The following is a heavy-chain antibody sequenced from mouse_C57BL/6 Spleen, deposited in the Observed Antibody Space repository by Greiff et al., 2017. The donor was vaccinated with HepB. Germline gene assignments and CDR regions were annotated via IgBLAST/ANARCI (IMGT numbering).Heavy chain of an antibody. J-gene: IGHJ3*01. Sequence: VQLQQSGPGMVKPSQSLSLTCTVTGYSITSGYDWHWIRHFPGNKLEWMGYISYSGSTNYNPSLKSRISITHDTSKNHFFLKLNSVTTEDTATYYCARGTTVGFAYWGQGTLVTVSA. CDR3: ARGTTVGFAY. CDR2: ISYSGST. CDR1: GYSITSGYD. D-gene: IGHD1-1*01. V-gene: IGHV3-1*01.